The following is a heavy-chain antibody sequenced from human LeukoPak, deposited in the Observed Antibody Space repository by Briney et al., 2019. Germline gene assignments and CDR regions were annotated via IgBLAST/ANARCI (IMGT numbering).Heavy chain of an antibody. CDR3: AKDIVPAFGYYDSSGYYSTRSFDG. CDR1: GLPLSRYA. Sequence: GESLRLSCALSGLPLSRYAMRWVRPAAGRGLEWVSAASGSGGSTYYADSVKEWFSLSRDNSKNTLYLQMNSLRAEDTAVYYCAKDIVPAFGYYDSSGYYSTRSFDGWGQGTLVTVSS. J-gene: IGHJ4*01. V-gene: IGHV3-23*01. CDR2: ASGSGGST. D-gene: IGHD3-22*01.